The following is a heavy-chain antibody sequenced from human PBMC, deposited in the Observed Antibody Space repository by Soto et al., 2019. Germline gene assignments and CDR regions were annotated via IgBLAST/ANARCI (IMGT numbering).Heavy chain of an antibody. Sequence: QVQLQESGPGLVKPSETLSLTCTVSGGSISSYYWTWIRQPPGKGLEWSGYIYYSGSTNYNPSLTRRLTISVDTSKNQSALKLRSVPAADTAVYFCATGLGGNAFHLDYWGQGTLVPVSS. CDR1: GGSISSYY. CDR2: IYYSGST. J-gene: IGHJ4*02. V-gene: IGHV4-59*01. CDR3: ATGLGGNAFHLDY. D-gene: IGHD2-15*01.